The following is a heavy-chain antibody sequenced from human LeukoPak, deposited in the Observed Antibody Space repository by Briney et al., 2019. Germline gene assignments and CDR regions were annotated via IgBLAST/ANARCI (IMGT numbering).Heavy chain of an antibody. D-gene: IGHD2-21*01. CDR2: IDPRDSYT. CDR1: GYIFSNYW. J-gene: IGHJ3*02. V-gene: IGHV5-10-1*01. Sequence: GESLKISCKGSGYIFSNYWISWVRQMPGKGLEWMGRIDPRDSYTNYRPSLQGHVTISADNSISTAYLQWSSLKASDTAMYYCASLRSYSDALDIWGQGTMVTVSS. CDR3: ASLRSYSDALDI.